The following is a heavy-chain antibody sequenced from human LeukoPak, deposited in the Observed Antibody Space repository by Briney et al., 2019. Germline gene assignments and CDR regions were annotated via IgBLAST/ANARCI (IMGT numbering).Heavy chain of an antibody. V-gene: IGHV1-8*02. Sequence: AAVTVSCKASGYTFTSYGISWVRPAPRQGLEWMGWMNHNSGNTGYAQKLQGRVTMTRNTSISTAYMELSSLRSEDTAVYYCARVPSIAAAGIPDYWGQGTLVAVSS. D-gene: IGHD6-13*01. CDR2: MNHNSGNT. J-gene: IGHJ4*02. CDR1: GYTFTSYG. CDR3: ARVPSIAAAGIPDY.